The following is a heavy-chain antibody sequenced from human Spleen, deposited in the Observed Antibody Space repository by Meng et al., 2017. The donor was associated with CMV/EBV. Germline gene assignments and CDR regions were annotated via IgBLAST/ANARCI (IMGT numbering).Heavy chain of an antibody. CDR2: IISDGSVT. J-gene: IGHJ4*02. V-gene: IGHV3-74*01. Sequence: GESLKISCVASGFSLTDYWMHWVRQTPGTGLVWVSSIISDGSVTRYADSVKGRFIISRDNAKNSLYLQMNSLRAEDTAVYYCARVGYSGSYGLWGQGTLVTVSS. D-gene: IGHD1-26*01. CDR3: ARVGYSGSYGL. CDR1: GFSLTDYW.